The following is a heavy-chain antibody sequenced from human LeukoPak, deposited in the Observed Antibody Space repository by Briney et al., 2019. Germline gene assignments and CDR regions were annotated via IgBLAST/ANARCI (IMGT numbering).Heavy chain of an antibody. Sequence: ASVKVSCKASGYTFTSYGIHWVRQAPGQGLEWMGWMNTNTGNPTYAQGFTGRFVFSLETSVSTSYLQISSLKAEDTAVYYCARGRGSSARLGYYYYYIDVWGKGTTVTVSS. CDR3: ARGRGSSARLGYYYYYIDV. CDR1: GYTFTSYG. V-gene: IGHV7-4-1*02. CDR2: MNTNTGNP. J-gene: IGHJ6*03. D-gene: IGHD1-26*01.